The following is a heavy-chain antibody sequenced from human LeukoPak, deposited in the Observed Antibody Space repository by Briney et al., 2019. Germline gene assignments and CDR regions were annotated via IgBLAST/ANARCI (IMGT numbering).Heavy chain of an antibody. CDR2: IYYVGST. J-gene: IGHJ6*03. D-gene: IGHD4-17*01. V-gene: IGHV4-59*04. Sequence: GSLRLSCAASGFTFRSYDMSWVRQPPGKGLEWIGNIYYVGSTYYNPSLNSRVTISVDTSKNQFSLKLNSVTAADTAVYYCARLTVTTYYYYYYMDVWGKGTAVTISS. CDR3: ARLTVTTYYYYYYMDV. CDR1: GFTFRSYD.